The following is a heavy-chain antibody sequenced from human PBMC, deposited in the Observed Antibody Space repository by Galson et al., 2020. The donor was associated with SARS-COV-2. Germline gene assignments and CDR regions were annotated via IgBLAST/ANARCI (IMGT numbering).Heavy chain of an antibody. CDR3: AKDPCIAAAGSVGFCYYYYGMDV. CDR2: ISCDGSNK. J-gene: IGHJ6*02. Sequence: GGSLRLSCAASGFTFSSYGMHWVRQAPGKGLEWVAVISCDGSNKYYADSVKGRFTISRDNSKNTLYLQMNSLRAEDTAVYYCAKDPCIAAAGSVGFCYYYYGMDVWGQGTTVTVSS. CDR1: GFTFSSYG. D-gene: IGHD6-13*01. V-gene: IGHV3-30*18.